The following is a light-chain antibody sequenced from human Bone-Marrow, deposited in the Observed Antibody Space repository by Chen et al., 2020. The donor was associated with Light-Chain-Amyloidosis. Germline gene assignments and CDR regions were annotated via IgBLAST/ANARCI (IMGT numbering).Light chain of an antibody. Sequence: SYELTQPPSVSVSPGQTARITCSGDDLPTKYAYWYQQKPGQAPVLVIHRDTERRSGISERFSGATSGTTATLTISGVQAEDEADYQCQSADSSGNYEVIFGGGTKLTVL. CDR2: RDT. CDR3: QSADSSGNYEVI. CDR1: DLPTKY. J-gene: IGLJ2*01. V-gene: IGLV3-25*03.